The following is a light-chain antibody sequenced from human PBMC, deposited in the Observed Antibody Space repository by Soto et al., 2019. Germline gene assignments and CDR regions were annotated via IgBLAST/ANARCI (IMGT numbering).Light chain of an antibody. CDR2: GAS. J-gene: IGKJ1*01. V-gene: IGKV3-20*01. Sequence: EIVMTQSPGTLSLSPGERATLPCRASQSVSNDYLAWYQQKPGQAPRLLIYGASSRATGIPDRFSGSGSGTDFTLTISRLEPEDFAVYYCQQYGSSPQTFGQGTKVEIK. CDR3: QQYGSSPQT. CDR1: QSVSNDY.